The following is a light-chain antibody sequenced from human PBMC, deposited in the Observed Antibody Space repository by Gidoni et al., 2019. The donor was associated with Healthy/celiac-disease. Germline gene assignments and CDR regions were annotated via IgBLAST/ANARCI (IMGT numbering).Light chain of an antibody. Sequence: DIVMTQSPDSLAVSLAERATINCKSSQSVLYSSNNKNYLAGYQQKPGQPPKLLIYWASTRESGVPDRFSGSGSGTDFTLTTSSLQAEDVAVYYCQQYYSTPPTFGGGTKVEIK. V-gene: IGKV4-1*01. CDR3: QQYYSTPPT. J-gene: IGKJ4*01. CDR1: QSVLYSSNNKNY. CDR2: WAS.